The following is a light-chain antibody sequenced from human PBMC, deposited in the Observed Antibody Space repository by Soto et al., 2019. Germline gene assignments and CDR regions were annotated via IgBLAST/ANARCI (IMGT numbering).Light chain of an antibody. CDR3: QHRSNWPT. J-gene: IGKJ1*01. V-gene: IGKV3-11*01. CDR2: DSS. Sequence: ENVFTQPPGTPSFSPGERATLSCRASQSVSSYLAWYQQKPGQAPRLLIYDSSNRATGIPARFSGSGSGTDFTLTITSLEPEDFAVYYCQHRSNWPTFGQGTKVDIK. CDR1: QSVSSY.